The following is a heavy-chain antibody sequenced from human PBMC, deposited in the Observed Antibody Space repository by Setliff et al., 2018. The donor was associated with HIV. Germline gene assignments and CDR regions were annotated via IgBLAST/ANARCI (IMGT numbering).Heavy chain of an antibody. CDR2: LPHSGST. CDR1: GGSIISRDYS. Sequence: SETLSLTCTVSGGSIISRDYSWGWIRQPPGKGLEWIVSLPHSGSTFYNPSLRSRVSTSVDTSKNQFSLRLSPVTAADTAVYYCARRVYYDFWSGYGLSISNWFDAWGLGTLVTVSS. D-gene: IGHD3-3*01. V-gene: IGHV4-39*01. J-gene: IGHJ5*02. CDR3: ARRVYYDFWSGYGLSISNWFDA.